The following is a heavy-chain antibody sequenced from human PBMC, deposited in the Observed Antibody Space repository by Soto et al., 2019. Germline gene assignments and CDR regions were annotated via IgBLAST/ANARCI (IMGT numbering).Heavy chain of an antibody. Sequence: SETLSLTCTVSGGSISSSSYYWGWIRQPPGKGLEWIGSIYYSGSTYYNPSLKSRVTISVDTSKNQFSLKLSSVTAADTAVYYCARHIGYCSGGSCLPPAIEYWGQGTLVTVSS. CDR1: GGSISSSSYY. CDR3: ARHIGYCSGGSCLPPAIEY. J-gene: IGHJ4*02. V-gene: IGHV4-39*01. CDR2: IYYSGST. D-gene: IGHD2-15*01.